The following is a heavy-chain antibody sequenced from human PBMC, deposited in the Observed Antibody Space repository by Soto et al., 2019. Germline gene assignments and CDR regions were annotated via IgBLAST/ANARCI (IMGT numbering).Heavy chain of an antibody. D-gene: IGHD3-16*02. V-gene: IGHV1-24*01. CDR1: GYTLTELS. CDR3: ATVKGVIPNQPYVYFDY. J-gene: IGHJ4*02. Sequence: QVQLVQSGAEVKKPGASVKVSCKVSGYTLTELSMHWVRQAPGKGLEWRGGFDPEDGETVYAQKFQGRVTMTEDTSTDTAYRELSSMRSEDPAVYYCATVKGVIPNQPYVYFDYWCQGTLVTVSS. CDR2: FDPEDGET.